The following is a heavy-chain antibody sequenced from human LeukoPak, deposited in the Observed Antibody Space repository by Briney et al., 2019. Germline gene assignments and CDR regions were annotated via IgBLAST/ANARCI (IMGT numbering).Heavy chain of an antibody. V-gene: IGHV4-59*08. Sequence: PSETLSLTCTVSGGSISSYYWSWIRQPPGKGLEWIGYIYYSGSTNYNPSLKSRVTISVDTSKNQLSLKLSSVTAADTAVYYCARLSSGWSQDYWGQGTLVTVSS. CDR2: IYYSGST. J-gene: IGHJ4*02. CDR1: GGSISSYY. D-gene: IGHD6-19*01. CDR3: ARLSSGWSQDY.